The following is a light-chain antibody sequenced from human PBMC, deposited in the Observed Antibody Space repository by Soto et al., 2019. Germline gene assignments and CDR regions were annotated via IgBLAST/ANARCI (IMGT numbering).Light chain of an antibody. CDR1: QSVSSY. J-gene: IGKJ5*01. Sequence: EIVLTQSPATLSLSPGERATLSCRASQSVSSYLVGYQQKPGQAPRLLIYDASHRATGIPARFSGSRSGTDFTLTISSLEPEDFAVYYCQQRSNWPPITFGQGTRLEIK. V-gene: IGKV3-11*01. CDR3: QQRSNWPPIT. CDR2: DAS.